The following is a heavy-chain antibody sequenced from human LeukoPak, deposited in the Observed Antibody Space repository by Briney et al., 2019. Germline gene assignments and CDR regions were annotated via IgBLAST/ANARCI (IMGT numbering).Heavy chain of an antibody. Sequence: SVKVSCKASGGTFSSYAISWVRQAPGQGLEWMGGIIPIFGTANYAQKFQGRVTITADESTSTAYMELSSLRSEDTAVYYCARVGWELPNPFDYWGQGTLVTVSS. J-gene: IGHJ4*02. CDR3: ARVGWELPNPFDY. CDR1: GGTFSSYA. CDR2: IIPIFGTA. V-gene: IGHV1-69*13. D-gene: IGHD1-26*01.